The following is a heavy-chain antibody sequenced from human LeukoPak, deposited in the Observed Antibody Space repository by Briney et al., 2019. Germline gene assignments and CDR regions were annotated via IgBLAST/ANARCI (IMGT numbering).Heavy chain of an antibody. V-gene: IGHV1-2*02. J-gene: IGHJ4*02. CDR2: INPNSGGT. CDR3: ARPSWYYDSSGGKFDY. Sequence: ASVKVSCKASGYTFTGNYMHWVRQAPGQGLEWMGWINPNSGGTNYAQKFQGRVTMTRDTSISTAYMELSRLRSDDTAVYYCARPSWYYDSSGGKFDYWGQGTLVTVSS. D-gene: IGHD3-22*01. CDR1: GYTFTGNY.